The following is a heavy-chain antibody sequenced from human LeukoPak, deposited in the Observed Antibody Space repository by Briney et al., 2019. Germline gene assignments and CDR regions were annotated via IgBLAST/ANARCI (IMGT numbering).Heavy chain of an antibody. J-gene: IGHJ6*03. Sequence: SETLSLTCTVSGGSISSSSYYWGWIRQPPGKGLEWIGSIYYSGSTYYNPSLKSRVTISVDTSKNQFSLKLSSVTAADTAVYYCARRPEYYYYYMDVWGKGTTVTISS. V-gene: IGHV4-39*01. CDR2: IYYSGST. CDR3: ARRPEYYYYYMDV. CDR1: GGSISSSSYY.